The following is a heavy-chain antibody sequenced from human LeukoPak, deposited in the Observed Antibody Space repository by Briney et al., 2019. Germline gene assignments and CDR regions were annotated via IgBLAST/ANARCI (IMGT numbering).Heavy chain of an antibody. J-gene: IGHJ4*02. CDR3: ARRRPSHYFDY. Sequence: PSETLSLTCTVSGGSISSSSYYWGWLRQPPGKGLEWIGSIYYSGSTYYHPPLKSRVTISVDTSKNQFSLKLSSVIAADTAVYYCARRRPSHYFDYWGQGTLVTVSS. V-gene: IGHV4-39*01. CDR1: GGSISSSSYY. CDR2: IYYSGST.